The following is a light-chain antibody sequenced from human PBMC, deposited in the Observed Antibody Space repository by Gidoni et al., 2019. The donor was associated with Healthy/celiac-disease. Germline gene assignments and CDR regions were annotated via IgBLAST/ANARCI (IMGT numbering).Light chain of an antibody. CDR1: NIGSKN. CDR2: KDN. Sequence: SYEMIQPLSESVAPGQTARITCGGNNIGSKNVHWYQQKPGQSPVLVIYKDNNRPSGIPERFSGSNSGNTATLTISRAQAGDEADYYCQVWDSSTVVFGGGTKLTVL. J-gene: IGLJ2*01. V-gene: IGLV3-9*01. CDR3: QVWDSSTVV.